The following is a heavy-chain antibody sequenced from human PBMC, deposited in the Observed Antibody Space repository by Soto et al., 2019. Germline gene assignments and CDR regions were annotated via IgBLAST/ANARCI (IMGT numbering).Heavy chain of an antibody. Sequence: GASVKVSCKASGYTFTSYAMHWVRQAPGQRLEWMGWINAGSGNTKYSQKFQGRVTITRDTSASTAYMELSSLRSEDTAVYYCARHQTTVVTPGDDAFDIWGQGTMVTVSS. CDR1: GYTFTSYA. CDR3: ARHQTTVVTPGDDAFDI. D-gene: IGHD4-17*01. J-gene: IGHJ3*02. CDR2: INAGSGNT. V-gene: IGHV1-3*01.